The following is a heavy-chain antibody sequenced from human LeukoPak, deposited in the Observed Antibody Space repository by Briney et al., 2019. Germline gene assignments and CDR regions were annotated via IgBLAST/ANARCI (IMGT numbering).Heavy chain of an antibody. J-gene: IGHJ4*02. CDR1: GFTFSSYA. D-gene: IGHD2-21*01. CDR3: ARGDVFIDYFDY. CDR2: IWYDGSNK. V-gene: IGHV3-33*08. Sequence: GRSLRLSCPASGFTFSSYAMHWVRQAPGKGLEWVAVIWYDGSNKYYADSVKGRFTISRDNSKNTLYLRMNSLRAEDTAVYYCARGDVFIDYFDYWGQGTLVTVSS.